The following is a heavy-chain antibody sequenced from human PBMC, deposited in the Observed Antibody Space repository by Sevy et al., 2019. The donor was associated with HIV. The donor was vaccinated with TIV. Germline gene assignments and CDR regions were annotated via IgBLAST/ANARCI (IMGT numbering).Heavy chain of an antibody. Sequence: ASVKVSCKVSGYTLTEVSMHWVRHCPGKGLEWMGRFDPEDGETIYAQKFQGRITMTEDTSTDTAYMELRSLRSEDTAVYHCATAREYYSDSSGYLEYWGQGTLVTFSS. J-gene: IGHJ4*02. CDR1: GYTLTEVS. V-gene: IGHV1-24*01. CDR2: FDPEDGET. D-gene: IGHD3-22*01. CDR3: ATAREYYSDSSGYLEY.